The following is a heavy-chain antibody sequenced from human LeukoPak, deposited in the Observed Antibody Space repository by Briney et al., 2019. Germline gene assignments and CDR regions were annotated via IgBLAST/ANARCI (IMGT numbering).Heavy chain of an antibody. CDR1: GFTFSSYA. J-gene: IGHJ4*02. D-gene: IGHD6-19*01. CDR3: ARIAVAGDYYDY. Sequence: GSLRLSCAASGFTFSSYAMHWVRQAPGKGQEYVSAINSNGGSTYYANSVKGRFTISRDNSKNTLYLQMGSLRAEDMAVYYCARIAVAGDYYDYWGQGTLVTVSS. CDR2: INSNGGST. V-gene: IGHV3-64*01.